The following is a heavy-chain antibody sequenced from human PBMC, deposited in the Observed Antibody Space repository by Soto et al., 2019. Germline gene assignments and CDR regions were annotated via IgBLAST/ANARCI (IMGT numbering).Heavy chain of an antibody. J-gene: IGHJ5*02. CDR1: GFSLTTRGVG. CDR3: EHIPNYYQYDWFDP. Sequence: QITLKESGPTLVKPTQPLTLTCTFSGFSLTTRGVGVGWIRQPPGKALECLALIYWDDDKRYSPSLQRRLSNTKDTSKNQVVLTMTNVDPVDTATYYCEHIPNYYQYDWFDPWGQGTLVSVSS. D-gene: IGHD3-16*01. V-gene: IGHV2-5*02. CDR2: IYWDDDK.